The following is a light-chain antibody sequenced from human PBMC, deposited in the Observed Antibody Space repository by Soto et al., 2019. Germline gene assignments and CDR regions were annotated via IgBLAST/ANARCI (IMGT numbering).Light chain of an antibody. CDR3: SSYTSSGTPFV. CDR2: EVS. Sequence: QSALTQPASVSGSPGQSITISCTGTSSDVGGYNYVSWYQQHPGKAPKLMIYEVSNRPSGVSNRFSGSKSGNTASLTISGLHAEDEADYYCSSYTSSGTPFVFGTGTKVTVL. V-gene: IGLV2-14*01. J-gene: IGLJ1*01. CDR1: SSDVGGYNY.